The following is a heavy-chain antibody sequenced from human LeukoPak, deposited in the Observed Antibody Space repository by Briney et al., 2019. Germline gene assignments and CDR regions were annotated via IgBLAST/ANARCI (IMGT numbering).Heavy chain of an antibody. CDR2: IYTSGST. Sequence: SQTPSLTCTVSGASVSSGSYYWSWVRQPAGKGLDCIGHIYTSGSTNYNPSLKGRVTISLDPSKNQFSLKLSSVTAADTAVYYCARQTYGATDVWGKGTTVTVSS. V-gene: IGHV4-61*09. D-gene: IGHD3-16*01. J-gene: IGHJ6*04. CDR1: GASVSSGSYY. CDR3: ARQTYGATDV.